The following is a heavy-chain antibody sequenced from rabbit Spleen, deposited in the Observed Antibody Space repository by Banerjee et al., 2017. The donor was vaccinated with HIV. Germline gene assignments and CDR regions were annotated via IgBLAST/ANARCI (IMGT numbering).Heavy chain of an antibody. CDR2: IRAGSGTT. J-gene: IGHJ4*01. Sequence: QSLEESGGGLVKPGASLTLTCTASGVSFSSGYYMCWVRQAPGKGLEWIGCIRAGSGTTYYASWATGRFTVTRSTSLNTVDLQLNSPTAADTATYFCARDSYSGGGYGEFNLWGPGTLVTVS. V-gene: IGHV1S40*01. D-gene: IGHD8-1*01. CDR3: ARDSYSGGGYGEFNL. CDR1: GVSFSSGYY.